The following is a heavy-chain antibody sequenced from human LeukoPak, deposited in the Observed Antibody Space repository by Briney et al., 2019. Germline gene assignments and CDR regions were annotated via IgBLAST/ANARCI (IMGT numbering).Heavy chain of an antibody. CDR1: GYTFTSYG. D-gene: IGHD5-18*01. V-gene: IGHV1-18*01. J-gene: IGHJ6*03. CDR2: ISGYNGNT. Sequence: ASVKVSCKASGYTFTSYGINWVRQAPGQGLEWMGWISGYNGNTKYAQKLQGRVTMATDTSTSTAYMELRSLRSEDTAVYYCARDKRDTAMAGYYYYYMDVWGKGTTVTVSS. CDR3: ARDKRDTAMAGYYYYYMDV.